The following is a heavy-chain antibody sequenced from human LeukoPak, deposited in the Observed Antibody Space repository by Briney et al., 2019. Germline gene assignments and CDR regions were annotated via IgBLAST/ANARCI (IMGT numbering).Heavy chain of an antibody. V-gene: IGHV3-30-3*01. D-gene: IGHD3-10*01. CDR2: ISYDGSNK. CDR1: GFTFSSYA. Sequence: PGGSLRLSCAASGFTFSSYAMHWVRQAPGKGLEWVAVISYDGSNKYYADSVKGRFTISRDNSKNTLYLQMNSLRAEDTAVYYYARESVWFGELLSSFDYWGQGTLVTVSS. CDR3: ARESVWFGELLSSFDY. J-gene: IGHJ4*02.